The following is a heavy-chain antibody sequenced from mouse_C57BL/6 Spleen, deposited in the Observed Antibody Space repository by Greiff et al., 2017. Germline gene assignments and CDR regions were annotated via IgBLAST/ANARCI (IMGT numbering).Heavy chain of an antibody. CDR2: ISSGGRYT. CDR1: GFTFSSYG. J-gene: IGHJ4*01. Sequence: EVQLVEPGGDLVKPGGSLKLSCAASGFTFSSYGMSWVRQTPDKRLEWVATISSGGRYTYYPDSVKGRFTITRDNAKNTLYLQMSSLKSEDTAMYYCARGGADAMDYWGQGTSVTVSA. CDR3: ARGGADAMDY. V-gene: IGHV5-6*01.